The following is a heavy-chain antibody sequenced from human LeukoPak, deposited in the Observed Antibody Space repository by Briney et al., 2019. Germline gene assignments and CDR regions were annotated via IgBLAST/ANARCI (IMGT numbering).Heavy chain of an antibody. V-gene: IGHV3-7*01. J-gene: IGHJ4*02. CDR1: GSTFNYYW. CDR3: ARVRKLRTRGVMDPLDY. CDR2: IQQDGSEK. Sequence: GGSLRLSCAAPGSTFNYYWLTWVRQAPGKGLEWVANIQQDGSEKYYVDSVKGRFIISRDNAKNSLYLQMNSLRAEDTAVYYCARVRKLRTRGVMDPLDYWGQGTLVTVSS. D-gene: IGHD3-10*01.